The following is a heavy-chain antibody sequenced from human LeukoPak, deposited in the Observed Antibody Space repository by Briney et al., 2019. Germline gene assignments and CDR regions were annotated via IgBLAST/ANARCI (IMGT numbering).Heavy chain of an antibody. CDR3: ASAGGWAREAYKGDAFDI. D-gene: IGHD6-19*01. CDR2: ISVYTENT. J-gene: IGHJ3*02. Sequence: ASVKDTRKDSVYTFTNFRISWVRQAPGQGLEWMRWISVYTENTNYAQKVQGGVTMNADTSTSRAYMELRSFISDDTAVYDCASAGGWAREAYKGDAFDIWGQGTMVTASS. V-gene: IGHV1-18*01. CDR1: VYTFTNFR.